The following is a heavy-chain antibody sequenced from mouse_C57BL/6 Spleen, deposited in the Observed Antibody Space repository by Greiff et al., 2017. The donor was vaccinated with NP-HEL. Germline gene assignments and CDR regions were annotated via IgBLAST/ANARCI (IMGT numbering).Heavy chain of an antibody. CDR1: GYTFTSYW. V-gene: IGHV1-69*01. CDR3: ASRGSSGYGGWFAY. Sequence: QVQLQQSGAELVMPGASVKLSCKASGYTFTSYWMHWVKQRPGQGLEWIGEIDPSDSYTNYNQKFKGKSTLTVDKSSSTAYMQLSSLTAEDSAVYYCASRGSSGYGGWFAYWGQGTLVTVSA. J-gene: IGHJ3*01. CDR2: IDPSDSYT. D-gene: IGHD3-2*02.